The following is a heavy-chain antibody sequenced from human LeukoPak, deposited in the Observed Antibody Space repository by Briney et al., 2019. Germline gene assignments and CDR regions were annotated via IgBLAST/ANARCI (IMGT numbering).Heavy chain of an antibody. D-gene: IGHD6-13*01. CDR2: IYYSGST. J-gene: IGHJ5*02. CDR1: GGSISSYY. V-gene: IGHV4-59*08. CDR3: ASSSWYSVNWFDP. Sequence: PSETLSLTCTVSGGSISSYYWSWIRQPPGKGLEWIGYIYYSGSTNYNPSLKSRVTVSVDTSKNQFSLKLSSVTAADTAVYYCASSSWYSVNWFDPWGQGTLVTVSS.